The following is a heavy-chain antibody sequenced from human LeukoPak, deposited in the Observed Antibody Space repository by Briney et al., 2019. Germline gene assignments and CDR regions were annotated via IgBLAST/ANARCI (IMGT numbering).Heavy chain of an antibody. CDR3: AKPATGYVSDYFDY. CDR1: GFTFSSYG. D-gene: IGHD3-10*02. J-gene: IGHJ4*02. Sequence: GGSLRLSCAASGFTFSSYGMHWVRQAPGKGLEWVAVISYDGSNKYFADSVKGRFTISRDNSKNTLYLQMNSLRAEDTAVYYCAKPATGYVSDYFDYWGQGTLVTVSS. CDR2: ISYDGSNK. V-gene: IGHV3-30*18.